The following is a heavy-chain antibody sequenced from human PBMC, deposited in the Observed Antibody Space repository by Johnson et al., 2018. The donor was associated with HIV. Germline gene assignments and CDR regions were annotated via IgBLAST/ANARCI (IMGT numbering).Heavy chain of an antibody. J-gene: IGHJ3*02. Sequence: QVQLVESGGGVVQPGRSLRLSCAASGFTFSDYGIHWVRQAPGKGLEWVAIISYDGSNKYYADSVKGRFTISRDNSKNTLYLQMNSLRAEDTAVYYCARGRYGRMTTVAAAAFDIWGQGTMVIVSS. V-gene: IGHV3-30*03. D-gene: IGHD4-23*01. CDR1: GFTFSDYG. CDR3: ARGRYGRMTTVAAAAFDI. CDR2: ISYDGSNK.